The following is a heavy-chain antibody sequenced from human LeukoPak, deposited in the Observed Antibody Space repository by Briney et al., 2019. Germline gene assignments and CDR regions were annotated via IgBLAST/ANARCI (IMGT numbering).Heavy chain of an antibody. J-gene: IGHJ6*03. CDR3: ARMNVVIANYYYYYMDV. D-gene: IGHD3-22*01. CDR2: IYTSGST. Sequence: SETLSLTCTVSGGSISSYYWSWIRQPAGKGLEWIGRIYTSGSTNYNPSLKSRVTMSVDTSKNQFSLKLSSVTAADTAVYYCARMNVVIANYYYYYMDVWGKGTTVTVSS. V-gene: IGHV4-4*07. CDR1: GGSISSYY.